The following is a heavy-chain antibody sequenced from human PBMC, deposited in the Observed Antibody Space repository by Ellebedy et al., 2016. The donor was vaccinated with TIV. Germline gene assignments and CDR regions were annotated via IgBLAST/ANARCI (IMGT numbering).Heavy chain of an antibody. J-gene: IGHJ4*02. CDR1: GYTFTSYG. V-gene: IGHV1-18*04. D-gene: IGHD1-26*01. CDR3: ARDVGATELDY. Sequence: ASVKVSCKASGYTFTSYGISWVRQAPGQGLEWMGWINAGNGNTKYSQKFQGRVTITRDTSASTAYMELSSLGSEDTAVYYCARDVGATELDYWGQGTLVTVSS. CDR2: INAGNGNT.